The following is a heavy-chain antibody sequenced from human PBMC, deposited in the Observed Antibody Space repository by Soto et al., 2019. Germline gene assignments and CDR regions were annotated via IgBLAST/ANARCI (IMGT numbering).Heavy chain of an antibody. V-gene: IGHV5-51*01. CDR2: IYPGDSDT. J-gene: IGHJ6*02. CDR3: ARQSPTPGYYYFSSGMDV. CDR1: GYIFTLYW. Sequence: GESLKISCKASGYIFTLYWIGWVRQMPGKGLEWMGIIYPGDSDTRYSPSFQGQVTISADKSISTASLQWSSLKASDTAVYYCARQSPTPGYYYFSSGMDVWGQGTTVTVSS. D-gene: IGHD4-17*01.